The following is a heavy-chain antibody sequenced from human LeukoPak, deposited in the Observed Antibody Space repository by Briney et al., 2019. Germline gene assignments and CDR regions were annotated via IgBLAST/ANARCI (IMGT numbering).Heavy chain of an antibody. CDR3: ARGTDAAGKNY. D-gene: IGHD6-13*01. CDR2: IYYSGST. Sequence: PSETLSLTCTVSGGSISSSSYYWGWMRQPPGKGLEWIGSIYYSGSTYYNPSLKSRVTISVDTSKNQFSLKLSSVTAADTAVYYCARGTDAAGKNYWGQGTLVTVSS. J-gene: IGHJ4*02. CDR1: GGSISSSSYY. V-gene: IGHV4-39*01.